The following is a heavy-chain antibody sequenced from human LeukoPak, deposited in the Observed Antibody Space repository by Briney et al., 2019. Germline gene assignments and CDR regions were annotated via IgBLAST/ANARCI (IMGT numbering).Heavy chain of an antibody. CDR1: GGSISSSSYY. D-gene: IGHD3-9*01. CDR3: ARDHYDILTGPNWFDP. V-gene: IGHV4-39*07. J-gene: IGHJ5*02. Sequence: SGTLSLTCAVSGGSISSSSYYWGWIRQPPGKGLEWIGSIYYSGSTYYNPSLKSRVTISVDTSKNQFSLKLSSVTAADTAVYYCARDHYDILTGPNWFDPWGQGTLVTVSS. CDR2: IYYSGST.